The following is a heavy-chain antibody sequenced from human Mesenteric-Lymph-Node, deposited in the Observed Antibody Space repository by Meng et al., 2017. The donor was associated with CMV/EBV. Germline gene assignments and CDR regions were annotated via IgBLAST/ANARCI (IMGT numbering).Heavy chain of an antibody. CDR1: GFNVRDKY. V-gene: IGHV3-66*01. J-gene: IGHJ4*02. CDR2: IYRGDNT. CDR3: TGDSVSNPNLDY. D-gene: IGHD3-10*01. Sequence: LVESGVGLVQPRGSLRLSCAASGFNVRDKYMSWVRQAPGKGLEWVCIIYRGDNTYYIDSVKDRFTVSRDNSKNTMYLQMNSLRVEDTAVYYCTGDSVSNPNLDYWGQGTLVTVSS.